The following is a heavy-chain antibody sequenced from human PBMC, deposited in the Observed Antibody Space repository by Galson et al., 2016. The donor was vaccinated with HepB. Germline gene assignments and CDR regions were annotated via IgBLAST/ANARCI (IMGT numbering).Heavy chain of an antibody. V-gene: IGHV3-30*04. J-gene: IGHJ4*02. CDR1: GFIFSGYA. CDR3: ARDVDIVGVSGARH. CDR2: IAYDGTAK. D-gene: IGHD2-15*01. Sequence: SLRLSCAVSDLASSGFIFSGYAMHWVRQAPGKGLEWVAVIAYDGTAKYYADSVKGRFTISRDDSKNTLFLQMASLRVEDTAVYYCARDVDIVGVSGARHWGQGTLVTVPS.